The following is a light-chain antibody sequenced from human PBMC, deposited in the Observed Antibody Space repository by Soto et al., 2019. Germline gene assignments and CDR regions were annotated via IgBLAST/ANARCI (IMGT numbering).Light chain of an antibody. CDR2: VGTGGIVG. CDR3: GADHGSGSNFVRV. CDR1: SGYSNSK. Sequence: QSVLTQPPSASASLGASVTLTCTLSSGYSNSKVDWYQQRPGKGPRFVMRVGTGGIVGSKGDGIPDRFSVLGSGLNRYLIIKNIQEEDESDYHCGADHGSGSNFVRVFGTGTKLTVL. J-gene: IGLJ1*01. V-gene: IGLV9-49*01.